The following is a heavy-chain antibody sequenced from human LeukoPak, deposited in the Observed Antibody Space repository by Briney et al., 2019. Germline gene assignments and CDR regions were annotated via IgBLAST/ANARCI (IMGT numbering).Heavy chain of an antibody. CDR1: GYTFTSYG. D-gene: IGHD3-10*01. V-gene: IGHV1-2*02. CDR2: INPNSGDT. CDR3: ARGRDGGNYGYYYYYYMDV. J-gene: IGHJ6*03. Sequence: ASVKVSCKASGYTFTSYGISWVRQAPGQGLEWMGWINPNSGDTNYAQKFQGRVTMTREKSSSTVYMEVSRLRSDDTAVFYCARGRDGGNYGYYYYYYMDVWGKGTTVTVSS.